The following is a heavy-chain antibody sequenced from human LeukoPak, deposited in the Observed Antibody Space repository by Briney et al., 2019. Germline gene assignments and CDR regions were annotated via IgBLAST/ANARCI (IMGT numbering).Heavy chain of an antibody. V-gene: IGHV3-66*01. Sequence: GGSLRLSCAASGFTVSSNYMSWIRQAPGKGLEWVSIIYSGGSTYYADSVKGRFIISRDSSKNTLYLQMNSLRAEDTAVYYCARTWGPLRWYFDYWGQGTLVTVPS. CDR3: ARTWGPLRWYFDY. J-gene: IGHJ4*02. CDR1: GFTVSSNY. D-gene: IGHD1-26*01. CDR2: IYSGGST.